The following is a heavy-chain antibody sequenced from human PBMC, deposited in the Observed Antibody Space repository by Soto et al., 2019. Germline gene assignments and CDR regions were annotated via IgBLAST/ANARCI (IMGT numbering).Heavy chain of an antibody. CDR2: INAGNGNT. V-gene: IGHV1-3*01. D-gene: IGHD6-19*01. J-gene: IGHJ4*02. CDR3: ARSTGIAVWGDY. CDR1: GYTFTSYA. Sequence: QVQLVQSGAEVKKPGASVKVSCKASGYTFTSYAMHWVRQAPGQRLEWMGWINAGNGNTKYSQKFQGRVTITRDTCASTAYMELSSLRSEDTAMYYCARSTGIAVWGDYWGQGTLVNVSS.